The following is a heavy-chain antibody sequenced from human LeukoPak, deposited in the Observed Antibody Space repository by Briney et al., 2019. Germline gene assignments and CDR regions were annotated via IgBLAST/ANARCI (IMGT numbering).Heavy chain of an antibody. CDR1: GYTFTDYY. J-gene: IGHJ4*02. V-gene: IGHV1-2*02. D-gene: IGHD2-15*01. CDR3: AREGNGLLSKDLDY. CDR2: INPRDGGT. Sequence: GASVKVSCKGSGYTFTDYYLHWVRQAPGQGLEWVGYINPRDGGTSSPPNFRGRVTMTTDASRSTVYMELSRLTPDDTAIYYCAREGNGLLSKDLDYWGQGTLVTVSS.